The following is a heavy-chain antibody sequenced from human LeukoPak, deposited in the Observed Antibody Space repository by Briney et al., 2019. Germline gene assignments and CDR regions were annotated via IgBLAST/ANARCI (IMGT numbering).Heavy chain of an antibody. CDR3: ARGLWVWSYDYYYFYGMDV. D-gene: IGHD4/OR15-4a*01. CDR2: ISAYNGNT. CDR1: GFTFASYG. Sequence: ASGNFSCKASGFTFASYGISWVRQAPGPGQEWRGWISAYNGNTNEAQKLKGRVTMTTDTSTRTASISLRSLRSGDTAVYYCARGLWVWSYDYYYFYGMDVWGQGTTVTVPS. J-gene: IGHJ6*02. V-gene: IGHV1-18*01.